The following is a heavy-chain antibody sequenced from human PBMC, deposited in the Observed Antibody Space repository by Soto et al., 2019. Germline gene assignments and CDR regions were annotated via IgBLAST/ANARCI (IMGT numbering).Heavy chain of an antibody. D-gene: IGHD5-12*01. J-gene: IGHJ2*01. CDR3: ARARRDGYKDWYFDL. CDR1: GFTFSSYW. V-gene: IGHV3-7*01. Sequence: GGSLRLSCAASGFTFSSYWMSWVRQAPGKGLEWVANIKQDGSEKYYVDSVKGRFTISRDNAKNSLYLQMNSLRAEDTAVYYCARARRDGYKDWYFDLWGRGTLVTVSS. CDR2: IKQDGSEK.